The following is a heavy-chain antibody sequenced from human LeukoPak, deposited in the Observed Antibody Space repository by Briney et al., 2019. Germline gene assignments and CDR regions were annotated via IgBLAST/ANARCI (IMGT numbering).Heavy chain of an antibody. CDR2: IYYSGST. V-gene: IGHV4-39*01. J-gene: IGHJ5*02. D-gene: IGHD3-22*01. CDR1: GGSISNSNYY. CDR3: ARAGDSSGYYVSWFDP. Sequence: SETLSLTCTVSGGSISNSNYYWGWIRQPPEKGLEWIVSIYYSGSTFYRASLKSRATISADTSKNQFSLRLSFVTAADTAVYYCARAGDSSGYYVSWFDPWGQGTLVTVSS.